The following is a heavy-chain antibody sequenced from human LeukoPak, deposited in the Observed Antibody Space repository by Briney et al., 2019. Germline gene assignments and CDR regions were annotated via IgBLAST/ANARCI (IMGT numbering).Heavy chain of an antibody. V-gene: IGHV1-69*05. Sequence: SVNVSCKASGGTFSSYAISWVRQAPGQGLEWMGGIIPIFGTANYAQKFQGRVTITTDESTSTAYMELSSLRSEDTAVYYCARDRSHGYGDHGAFDIWGQGTMVTVSS. CDR2: IIPIFGTA. CDR1: GGTFSSYA. CDR3: ARDRSHGYGDHGAFDI. J-gene: IGHJ3*02. D-gene: IGHD4-17*01.